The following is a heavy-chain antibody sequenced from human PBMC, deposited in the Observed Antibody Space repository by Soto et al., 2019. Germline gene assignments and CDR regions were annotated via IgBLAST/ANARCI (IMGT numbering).Heavy chain of an antibody. CDR1: GYTFTGYY. V-gene: IGHV1-2*04. CDR2: INPNSGGT. Sequence: ASVKVSCKASGYTFTGYYMHWVRQAPGQGLEWMGWINPNSGGTNYAQKFQGWVTMTRDTSISTAYMELSRLRSDDTAVYYCARGSGYDSIYYYYYGMDVWGQGTTVTVSS. D-gene: IGHD5-12*01. CDR3: ARGSGYDSIYYYYYGMDV. J-gene: IGHJ6*02.